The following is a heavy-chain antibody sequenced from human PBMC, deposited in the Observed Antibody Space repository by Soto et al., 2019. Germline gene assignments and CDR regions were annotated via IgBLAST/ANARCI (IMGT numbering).Heavy chain of an antibody. V-gene: IGHV3-53*04. D-gene: IGHD6-19*01. CDR3: ARASGYSSGWPFDY. J-gene: IGHJ4*02. CDR2: IYSGGST. Sequence: EVQLVESGGGLVQPGGSLRLSCAASGFTVSSNYMSWVRQAPGKGLEWVSVIYSGGSTYYADSVKGRFTISRHNSKNTLYLQVNSLRAEDTAVYYCARASGYSSGWPFDYWGQGTLVTVSS. CDR1: GFTVSSNY.